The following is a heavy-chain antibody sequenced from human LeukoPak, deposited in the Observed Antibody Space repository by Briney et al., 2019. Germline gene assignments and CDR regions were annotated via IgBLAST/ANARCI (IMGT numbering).Heavy chain of an antibody. Sequence: PSETLSLTCTVSGGSISSSSYYWGWIRQPPGKGLEWIGSIYYSGSTYYNPSLKSRVTISVDTSKNQFSLKLSSVTAADTAVYYCARHLILAVAATGLNWFDPWGQGTLVTVSS. CDR3: ARHLILAVAATGLNWFDP. CDR2: IYYSGST. D-gene: IGHD2-15*01. CDR1: GGSISSSSYY. V-gene: IGHV4-39*01. J-gene: IGHJ5*02.